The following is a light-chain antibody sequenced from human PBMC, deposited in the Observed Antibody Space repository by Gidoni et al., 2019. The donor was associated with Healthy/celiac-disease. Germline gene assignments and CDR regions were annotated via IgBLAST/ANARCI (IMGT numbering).Light chain of an antibody. Sequence: SYELTQPPSVSGSPGQTASITCSGDKVGDKYACWYQQKPGQSPVLVIYQDSKRPSGIPERFSGSNSGNTATLTLSGTQAMDEADYYCQAWDSSTPYVFGTGTKVTVL. J-gene: IGLJ1*01. CDR3: QAWDSSTPYV. CDR1: KVGDKY. CDR2: QDS. V-gene: IGLV3-1*01.